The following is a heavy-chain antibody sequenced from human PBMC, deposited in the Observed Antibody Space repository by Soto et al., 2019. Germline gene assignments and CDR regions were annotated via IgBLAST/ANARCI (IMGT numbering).Heavy chain of an antibody. Sequence: GGSLRLSCSTSGVTLDDYAVHWVRQSSRKGLEWVSFINADGSDRYYADSVKGRFTISRDNTKGSFYLQMDRLRLEDTAIYYCAKAKFYFDSSPFDSWGQGTLVTVSS. D-gene: IGHD1-26*01. CDR2: INADGSDR. J-gene: IGHJ4*02. CDR1: GVTLDDYA. V-gene: IGHV3-43D*04. CDR3: AKAKFYFDSSPFDS.